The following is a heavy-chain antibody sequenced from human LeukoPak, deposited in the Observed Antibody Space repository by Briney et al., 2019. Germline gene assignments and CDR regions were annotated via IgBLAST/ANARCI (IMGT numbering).Heavy chain of an antibody. J-gene: IGHJ3*02. CDR3: AKAKGLWLPNAFDI. V-gene: IGHV3-23*01. CDR2: ISGSGGNT. Sequence: GGTLRLSCAASGFTFSSYGMSWVRQAPGKGLEWVSAISGSGGNTYYADSVKGRFTISRDNSKNTLYLQMNSLRAEDTAVYYCAKAKGLWLPNAFDIWGQGTMVTVSS. D-gene: IGHD5-18*01. CDR1: GFTFSSYG.